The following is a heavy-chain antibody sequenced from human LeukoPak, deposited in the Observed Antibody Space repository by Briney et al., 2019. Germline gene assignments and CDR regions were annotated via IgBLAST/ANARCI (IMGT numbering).Heavy chain of an antibody. CDR3: ARGAWGELEGDY. V-gene: IGHV1-8*01. Sequence: GASVKVSCKASGYTFTSYDINWVRQATGQGLEWMGWMNPNSGNTGYAQKFQGGVTMTRNTSISTAYMELSSLGSEDTAVYYCARGAWGELEGDYWGQGTLVTVSS. J-gene: IGHJ4*02. CDR2: MNPNSGNT. CDR1: GYTFTSYD. D-gene: IGHD1-26*01.